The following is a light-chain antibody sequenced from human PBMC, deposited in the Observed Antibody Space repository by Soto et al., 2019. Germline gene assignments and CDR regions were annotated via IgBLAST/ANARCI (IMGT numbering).Light chain of an antibody. Sequence: EIVLTQSPGTLSLSPGERATLSCRASQSVSRSYLAWYQHKPGPAPRLLIYGASSRATGIPDRFSGSGSGTDFTLTISRLEPEDFAVYYCQQYESSPLTFGGGTKVEIK. CDR1: QSVSRSY. CDR3: QQYESSPLT. V-gene: IGKV3-20*01. CDR2: GAS. J-gene: IGKJ4*01.